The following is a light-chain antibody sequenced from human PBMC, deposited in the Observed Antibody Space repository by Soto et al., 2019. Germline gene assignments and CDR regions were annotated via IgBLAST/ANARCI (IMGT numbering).Light chain of an antibody. CDR3: QQYKSMSRT. V-gene: IGKV1-5*01. J-gene: IGKJ4*01. Sequence: DIQMTQSHSTPSASVGDRVTITCRASQSISTWLAWYQMKPGTAPKLLICDCFGLKSGVPSRFSGSGSGKEFTLTISSLQPEDFATYFYQQYKSMSRTFGGGTKVDIK. CDR1: QSISTW. CDR2: DCF.